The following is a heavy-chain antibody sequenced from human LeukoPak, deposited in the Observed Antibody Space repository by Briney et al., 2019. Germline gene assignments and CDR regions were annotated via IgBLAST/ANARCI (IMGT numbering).Heavy chain of an antibody. V-gene: IGHV3-23*01. CDR2: ISGSGGST. Sequence: GGSLRLSCAASGFTFSSYAMSWVRQAPGKGLEWVSAISGSGGSTYYADSVKGRFTISRDNSKNTLYLQMNSLRAEDTAVYYCAKDAQLVRIWPSLFATRGYYFDYWGQGTLVTVSS. D-gene: IGHD6-6*01. CDR3: AKDAQLVRIWPSLFATRGYYFDY. CDR1: GFTFSSYA. J-gene: IGHJ4*02.